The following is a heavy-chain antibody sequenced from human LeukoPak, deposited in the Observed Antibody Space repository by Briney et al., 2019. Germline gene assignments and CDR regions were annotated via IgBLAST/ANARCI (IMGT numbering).Heavy chain of an antibody. CDR2: IHYSGNT. J-gene: IGHJ4*02. Sequence: PSETLSLTCTVSGGSTSGNSYYWSWIRQPPGKGLEWVGYIHYSGNTNYNPSLKTRVTISRDMSKNLISLKLTSLTAADTAVYFCASHRYWNFYLDYWGQGTLVTVSS. CDR3: ASHRYWNFYLDY. CDR1: GGSTSGNSYY. D-gene: IGHD1-7*01. V-gene: IGHV4-61*05.